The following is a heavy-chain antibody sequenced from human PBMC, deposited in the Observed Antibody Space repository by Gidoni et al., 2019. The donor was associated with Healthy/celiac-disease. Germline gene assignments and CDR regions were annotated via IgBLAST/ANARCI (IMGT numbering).Heavy chain of an antibody. CDR1: GGSISSSSYY. CDR3: ARHFPLVAAQNWFDP. J-gene: IGHJ5*02. V-gene: IGHV4-39*01. CDR2: IYYSGST. Sequence: QLQLQESGPGLVKPSETLSLTCTVSGGSISSSSYYWGWIRQPPGKGLEWIGSIYYSGSTYYNPSLKSRVTISVDTSKNQFSLKLSSVTAADTAVYYCARHFPLVAAQNWFDPWGQGTLVTVSS. D-gene: IGHD2-15*01.